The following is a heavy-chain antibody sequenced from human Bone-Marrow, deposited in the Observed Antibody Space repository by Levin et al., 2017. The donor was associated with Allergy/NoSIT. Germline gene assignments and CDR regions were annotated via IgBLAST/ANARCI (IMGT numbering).Heavy chain of an antibody. D-gene: IGHD3-10*01. V-gene: IGHV2-5*02. J-gene: IGHJ4*02. CDR1: GFSLTTSGVG. CDR2: IYWDDAQ. Sequence: SGPTLVKPTQTLTLTCTFSGFSLTTSGVGVGWIRQPPGKALEWLALIYWDDAQRYSPSLYNRLTVTKDTSKNQVVLTMTNMDPVDTATYYCAYGSGSYYVLAAFHHWGQGALVTVSS. CDR3: AYGSGSYYVLAAFHH.